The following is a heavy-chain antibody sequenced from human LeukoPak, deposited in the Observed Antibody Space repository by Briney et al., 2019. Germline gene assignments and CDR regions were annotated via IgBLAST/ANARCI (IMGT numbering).Heavy chain of an antibody. D-gene: IGHD1-26*01. J-gene: IGHJ5*02. CDR2: IYPSGST. CDR1: GGSISSGSYY. CDR3: ARAVGSSESNWFDP. Sequence: PSETLSLTCTVSGGSISSGSYYWSWIRQPAGKGLEWIRRIYPSGSTNYNPSLKSRVTISLDRSKNQFSLMLRSVTAADTAVYYCARAVGSSESNWFDPWGQGTLATVSS. V-gene: IGHV4-61*02.